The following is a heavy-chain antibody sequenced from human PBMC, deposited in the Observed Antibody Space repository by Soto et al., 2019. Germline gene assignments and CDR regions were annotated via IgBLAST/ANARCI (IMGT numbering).Heavy chain of an antibody. Sequence: QVQLVQSGAEVKKPGSSVKVSCKASGGTFSSYTISWVRQAPGQGLEWMGRIIPNLGIANYAQKFQGRDTITADKSTSTAYTELGSLRSEDTAVYYCASPPTTVTTSWDDAFDIWGQGTMVTVSS. D-gene: IGHD4-17*01. J-gene: IGHJ3*02. CDR1: GGTFSSYT. CDR3: ASPPTTVTTSWDDAFDI. V-gene: IGHV1-69*02. CDR2: IIPNLGIA.